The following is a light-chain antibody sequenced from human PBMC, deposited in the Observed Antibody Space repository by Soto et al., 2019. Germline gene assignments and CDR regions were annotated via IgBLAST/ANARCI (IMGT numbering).Light chain of an antibody. V-gene: IGKV3-20*01. CDR2: GAS. Sequence: EIELTQSPGTLSLSPGERATLSCRASQSVSSSYLAWYQQKPGQAHRPLIYGASSRAIGIPDRFSGSGSGTDFTLTISRLEPEDFAVYYCQQYGSAPWTFGQGTKVEIK. J-gene: IGKJ1*01. CDR3: QQYGSAPWT. CDR1: QSVSSSY.